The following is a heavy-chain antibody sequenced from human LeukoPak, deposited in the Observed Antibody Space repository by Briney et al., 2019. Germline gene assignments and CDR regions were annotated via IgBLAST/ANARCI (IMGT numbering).Heavy chain of an antibody. V-gene: IGHV3-33*01. J-gene: IGHJ4*02. CDR1: GFTFSSYG. Sequence: PGRSLRLSCAASGFTFSSYGMHWVRQAPGKGLEWVAVIWYDGSNKYYADSVKGRFTISRDNSKNTLYLQMNSLRAEDTAVYYRARGRWLQLPGDYWGQGTLVTVSS. D-gene: IGHD5-24*01. CDR2: IWYDGSNK. CDR3: ARGRWLQLPGDY.